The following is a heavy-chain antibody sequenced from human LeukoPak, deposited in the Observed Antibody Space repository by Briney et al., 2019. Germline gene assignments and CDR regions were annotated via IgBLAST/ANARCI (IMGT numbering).Heavy chain of an antibody. CDR3: AREDRGSYDY. V-gene: IGHV3-21*01. Sequence: GGSLRLSCAASGFTFSSYSMNWVRQAPGEGLEWVSSISSSSSYIYYADSVKGRFTISRDNAKNSLYLQMNSLRAEDTAVYYCAREDRGSYDYWGQGTLVTVSS. D-gene: IGHD1-26*01. CDR1: GFTFSSYS. J-gene: IGHJ4*02. CDR2: ISSSSSYI.